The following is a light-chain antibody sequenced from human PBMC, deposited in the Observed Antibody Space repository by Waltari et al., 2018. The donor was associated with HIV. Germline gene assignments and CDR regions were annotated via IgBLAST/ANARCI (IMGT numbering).Light chain of an antibody. V-gene: IGKV4-1*01. Sequence: DIVMTQSPDSLPVSLGERATINCKSSPSALYRSNNNNYLAWFQQKPGQQPKLLIYWASTREAGVPDRFSGSGSGTDFTLTISSLQAEDVAVYYCLQYYTIPRTFGQGTTVEIK. CDR2: WAS. CDR3: LQYYTIPRT. CDR1: PSALYRSNNNNY. J-gene: IGKJ1*01.